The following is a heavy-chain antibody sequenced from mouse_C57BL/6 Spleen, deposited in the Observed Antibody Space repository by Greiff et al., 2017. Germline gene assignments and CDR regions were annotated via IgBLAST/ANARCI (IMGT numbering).Heavy chain of an antibody. CDR1: GYTFTSYW. CDR2: IDPNSGGT. CDR3: AWGYDAWFAY. Sequence: QQSCKASGYTFTSYWMHWVKQRPGRGLEWIGRIDPNSGGTKYNEKFKSKTTLTVDKPSSTAYMQLSSLTSEDSAVYYCAWGYDAWFAYWGQGTLVTVSA. J-gene: IGHJ3*01. D-gene: IGHD2-2*01. V-gene: IGHV1-72*01.